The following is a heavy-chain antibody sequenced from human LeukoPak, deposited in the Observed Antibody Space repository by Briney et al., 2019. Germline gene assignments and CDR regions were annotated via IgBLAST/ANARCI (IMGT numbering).Heavy chain of an antibody. CDR2: INHSGST. D-gene: IGHD5-24*01. V-gene: IGHV4-39*07. CDR1: GGSISSSSYY. CDR3: ARRQLKASYGMDV. J-gene: IGHJ6*02. Sequence: SETLSLTCTVSGGSISSSSYYWGWIRQPPGKGLEWIGEINHSGSTNYNPSLKSRVTISVDTSKNQFSLKLSSVTAADTAVYYCARRQLKASYGMDVWGQGTTVTVSS.